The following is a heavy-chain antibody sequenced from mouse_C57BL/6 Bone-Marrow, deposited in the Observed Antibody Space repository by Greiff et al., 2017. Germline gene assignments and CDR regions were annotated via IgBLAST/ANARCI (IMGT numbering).Heavy chain of an antibody. J-gene: IGHJ2*01. Sequence: QVQLQQPGAELVMPGASVKLSCKASGYTFTSYWMHWVKQRPGQGLEWIGEIDSSDSYTYYNQKFKGNFILTVDKASSTAYMQLSSLTSEDSAVYNCARDDYDPSPTYYFDYWGQGTTLTVSS. D-gene: IGHD2-4*01. V-gene: IGHV1-69*01. CDR3: ARDDYDPSPTYYFDY. CDR1: GYTFTSYW. CDR2: IDSSDSYT.